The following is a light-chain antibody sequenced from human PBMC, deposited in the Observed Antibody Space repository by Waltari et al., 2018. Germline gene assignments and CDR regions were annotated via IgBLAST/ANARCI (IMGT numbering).Light chain of an antibody. CDR3: QQYYTSPRT. V-gene: IGKV3-20*01. J-gene: IGKJ4*01. Sequence: RASQSISSNFLAWYQQRPGQTPRLLIYSVSKRAPGIPARFSGSGSGTDFTLTITRLEPEDGAVYYCQQYYTSPRTFGGGTKVEVK. CDR1: QSISSNF. CDR2: SVS.